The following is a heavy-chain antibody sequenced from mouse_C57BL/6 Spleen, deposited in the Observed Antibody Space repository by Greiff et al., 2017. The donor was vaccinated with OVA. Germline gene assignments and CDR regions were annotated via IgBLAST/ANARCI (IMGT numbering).Heavy chain of an antibody. CDR3: ARNSITTVVATGYWYFDV. CDR2: IWSGGST. V-gene: IGHV2-2*01. J-gene: IGHJ1*03. Sequence: VQLQESGPGLVQPSQSLSITCTVSGFSLTSYGVHWVRQSPGKGLEWLGVIWSGGSTDYNAAFISRLSISKDNSKSQVFFKMNSLQADDTAIYYCARNSITTVVATGYWYFDVWGTGTTVTVSS. D-gene: IGHD1-1*01. CDR1: GFSLTSYG.